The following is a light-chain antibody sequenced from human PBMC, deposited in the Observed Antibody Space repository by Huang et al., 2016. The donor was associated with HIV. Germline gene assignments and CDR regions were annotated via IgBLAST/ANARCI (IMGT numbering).Light chain of an antibody. V-gene: IGKV1-39*01. CDR1: QDIGRL. CDR2: EAA. J-gene: IGKJ2*01. Sequence: DIQMTQSPSSLSASIGDRVIITCRASQDIGRLLNWYQQKPGKAPQLLIYEAAGLQTGVHSRFSGSGSGTHFTLTIRSLLPEDFATYYCQQSYSPSPFTFGLGTILDI. CDR3: QQSYSPSPFT.